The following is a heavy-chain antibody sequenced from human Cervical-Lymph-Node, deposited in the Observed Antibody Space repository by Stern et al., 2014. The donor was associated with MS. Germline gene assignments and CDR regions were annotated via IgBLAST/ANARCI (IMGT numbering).Heavy chain of an antibody. Sequence: EVQLVESGAEVKKPGDSLRISCKGSGYNFNTYWIAWVRQMPGKGLEGMGMIYPRDSDTRYSPSFQGQVTMSADKSIRTAYLQWRSLKASDTAVYFCARWGDGDASLDYWGQGALVTVSS. CDR1: GYNFNTYW. V-gene: IGHV5-51*01. CDR3: ARWGDGDASLDY. J-gene: IGHJ4*02. CDR2: IYPRDSDT. D-gene: IGHD4-17*01.